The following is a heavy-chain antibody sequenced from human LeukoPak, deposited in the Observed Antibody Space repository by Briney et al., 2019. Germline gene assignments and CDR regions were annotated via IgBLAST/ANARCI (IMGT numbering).Heavy chain of an antibody. CDR2: IYPGDSDT. CDR3: ARLSSSWSYYYYGMDV. Sequence: GESLKISCKGSGYSFTSYWIGWVRQMPGKGLEWMGIIYPGDSDTRYSPSFQGQVTISADKSISTACLQWSSLKASDTAMYYCARLSSSWSYYYYGMDVWGQGTTVTVSS. CDR1: GYSFTSYW. D-gene: IGHD6-13*01. J-gene: IGHJ6*02. V-gene: IGHV5-51*01.